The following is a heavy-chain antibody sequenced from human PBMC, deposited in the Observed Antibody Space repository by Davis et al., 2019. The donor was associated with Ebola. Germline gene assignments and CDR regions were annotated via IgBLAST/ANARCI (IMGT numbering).Heavy chain of an antibody. V-gene: IGHV4-39*01. CDR3: ARGDSVYDILTGYYMDYYYGMDV. CDR2: IYYSGST. Sequence: SETLSLTCTVSGGSISSSSYYWGWIRQPPGKGLEWIGSIYYSGSTCYNPSLKSRVTISVDTSKNQFSLKLSSVTAADTAVYYCARGDSVYDILTGYYMDYYYGMDVWGKGTTVTVSS. J-gene: IGHJ6*04. CDR1: GGSISSSSYY. D-gene: IGHD3-9*01.